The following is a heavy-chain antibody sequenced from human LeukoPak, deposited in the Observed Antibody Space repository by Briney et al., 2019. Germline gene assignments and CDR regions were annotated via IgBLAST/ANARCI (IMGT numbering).Heavy chain of an antibody. CDR2: ISSSSSTI. Sequence: TGGSLRLSCAASGFTFSSYSMNWVRQAPGKGLEWVSYISSSSSTIYYADSVKGRFTISRGNAKNSLYLQMNSLGAEDTAVYYCARVVVRGDDYWGQGTLVTVSS. CDR1: GFTFSSYS. J-gene: IGHJ4*02. CDR3: ARVVVRGDDY. D-gene: IGHD3-10*02. V-gene: IGHV3-48*01.